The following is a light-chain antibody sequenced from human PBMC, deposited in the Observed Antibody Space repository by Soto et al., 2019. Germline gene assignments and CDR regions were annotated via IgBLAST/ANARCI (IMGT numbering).Light chain of an antibody. CDR2: DAS. J-gene: IGKJ1*01. CDR3: QQRSNWPSWT. Sequence: VLTQYPATLSLSPGERATLSRRAIQSVSNNYLAWYQQRPGQAPRLLIYDASNRATGIPARFSGSGSGTDFTLTISSLEPEDFAVYYCQQRSNWPSWTFGQGTKVDIK. CDR1: QSVSNNY. V-gene: IGKV3-11*01.